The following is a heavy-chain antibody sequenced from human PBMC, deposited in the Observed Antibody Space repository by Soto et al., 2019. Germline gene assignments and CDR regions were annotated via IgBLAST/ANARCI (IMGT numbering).Heavy chain of an antibody. D-gene: IGHD5-12*01. CDR3: ARGNSGYDWYYYYYMDV. CDR1: GFTFSSYD. J-gene: IGHJ6*03. V-gene: IGHV3-13*01. CDR2: IGTAGDT. Sequence: GGSLRLSCAASGFTFSSYDMHWVRQATGKGLEWVSAIGTAGDTYYPGSVKGRFTISRENAKNSLYLQMNSLRAGDTAVYYCARGNSGYDWYYYYYMDVWGKGTTVTVSS.